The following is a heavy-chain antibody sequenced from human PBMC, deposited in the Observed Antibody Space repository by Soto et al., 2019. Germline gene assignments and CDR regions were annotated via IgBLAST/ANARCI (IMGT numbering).Heavy chain of an antibody. CDR2: IYYSGST. CDR3: AILSRGYSHGPFAY. Sequence: LSLTCTVSGGSISSSSYYWGWIRQPPGKGLEWIGSIYYSGSTYYNPSLKSRVTISVDTSKNQFSLKLSSVTAADTAVYYCAILSRGYSHGPFAYWGQGTLVTVSS. D-gene: IGHD5-18*01. CDR1: GGSISSSSYY. J-gene: IGHJ4*02. V-gene: IGHV4-39*01.